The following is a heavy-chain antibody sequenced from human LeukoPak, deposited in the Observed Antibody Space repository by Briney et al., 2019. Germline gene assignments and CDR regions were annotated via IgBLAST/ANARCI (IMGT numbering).Heavy chain of an antibody. CDR1: GFTFTDYY. V-gene: IGHV3-11*04. D-gene: IGHD3-9*01. J-gene: IGHJ4*02. Sequence: GGSLRLSCAASGFTFTDYYMSWIRQAPGRGGEGVAYLSSRGSTIYYADSVKGRFTISRDNANNALYLQMNSLRAEDTAVYYCARESPESVLRYFAWLLKAGVFDYWGQGTLVTVSS. CDR3: ARESPESVLRYFAWLLKAGVFDY. CDR2: LSSRGSTI.